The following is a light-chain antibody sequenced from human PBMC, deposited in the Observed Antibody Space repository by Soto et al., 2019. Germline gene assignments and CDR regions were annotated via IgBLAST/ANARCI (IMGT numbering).Light chain of an antibody. CDR2: ASV. CDR1: RSISNY. CDR3: QQSYNTPYT. V-gene: IGKV1-39*01. Sequence: DIQMTQSPSSLSGSVGEKVSIACRASRSISNYLNWYQHKPGKAPELLIYASVNLQSGVPSRFSGSGSGTDFTLTINSLQPDDFATYYCQQSYNTPYTCGQGTKLEI. J-gene: IGKJ2*01.